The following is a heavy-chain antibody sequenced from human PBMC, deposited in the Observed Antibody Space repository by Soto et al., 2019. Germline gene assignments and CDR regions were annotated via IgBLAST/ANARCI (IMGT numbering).Heavy chain of an antibody. V-gene: IGHV3-74*01. CDR2: IDNAGTDS. J-gene: IGHJ6*04. Sequence: EVQLVESGGGLVQPGGSLRLSCAASGFTFSGRSMHWVRKAPGKWLVWVSGIDNAGTDSTYADSVKGRFTSSRDNAKNTLYLQMNSLRVEDTAVYYCARGWFGPDVWGKGTTVTVSS. CDR3: ARGWFGPDV. D-gene: IGHD3-10*01. CDR1: GFTFSGRS.